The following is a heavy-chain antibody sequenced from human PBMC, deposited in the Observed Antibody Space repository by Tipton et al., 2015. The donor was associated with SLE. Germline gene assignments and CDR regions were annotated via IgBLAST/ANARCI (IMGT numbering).Heavy chain of an antibody. V-gene: IGHV4-31*03. CDR2: IFYNGNT. CDR1: GSSISSGHYY. Sequence: TLSLTCTVSGSSISSGHYYWSWIRQHPGKGLEWIGYIFYNGNTYYNPSLKSRVIISIDTSKNQFSLKLSSVTAADAAVYFCARCGGYYNVDLWGQGTLVTVSS. CDR3: ARCGGYYNVDL. J-gene: IGHJ5*02. D-gene: IGHD3-22*01.